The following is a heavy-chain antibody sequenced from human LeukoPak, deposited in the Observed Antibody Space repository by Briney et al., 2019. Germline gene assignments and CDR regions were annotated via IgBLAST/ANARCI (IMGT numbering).Heavy chain of an antibody. CDR3: ARDRTTVTTGGVFYYYGMDV. D-gene: IGHD4-17*01. CDR1: GGSISYYH. J-gene: IGHJ6*02. Sequence: PSETLSLTCSVSGGSISYYHWSWIRQPPGKGLEWIGYIYYSGSTNYNPSLKSRVTISIDTSKNQSSLRLSSVTAADTAVYYCARDRTTVTTGGVFYYYGMDVWGQGTTVTVSS. CDR2: IYYSGST. V-gene: IGHV4-59*01.